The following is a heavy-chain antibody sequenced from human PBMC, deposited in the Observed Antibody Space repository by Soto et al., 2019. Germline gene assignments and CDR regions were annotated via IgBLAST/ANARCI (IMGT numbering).Heavy chain of an antibody. D-gene: IGHD1-7*01. CDR3: ARTPETRDWLDP. Sequence: QVQLQQSGPGLVRPSETLSLSCSVSGASVSSYYWSWVRQPPWKGLEWIGYIYYIGSYNYNPSLKSRVTISVDTSKNQFSLKLTSVTAEDTAVYYCARTPETRDWLDPWGQGTLVTVAS. CDR2: IYYIGSY. CDR1: GASVSSYY. J-gene: IGHJ5*02. V-gene: IGHV4-59*02.